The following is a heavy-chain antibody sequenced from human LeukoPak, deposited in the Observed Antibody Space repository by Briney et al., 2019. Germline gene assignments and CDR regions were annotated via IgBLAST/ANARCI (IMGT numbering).Heavy chain of an antibody. D-gene: IGHD3-10*01. J-gene: IGHJ6*03. CDR3: ASKIWFGELLTLPWGYYYMDV. CDR2: IYYSGST. Sequence: PSETLSLTCTVSGGSISSSSYCWGWIRQPPGKGLEWIGSIYYSGSTYYNPSLKSRVTISVDTSKNQFSLKLSSVTAADTAVYYCASKIWFGELLTLPWGYYYMDVWGKGTTVTVSS. CDR1: GGSISSSSYC. V-gene: IGHV4-39*01.